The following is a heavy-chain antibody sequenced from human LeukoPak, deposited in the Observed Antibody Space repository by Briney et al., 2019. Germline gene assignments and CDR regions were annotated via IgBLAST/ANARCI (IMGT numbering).Heavy chain of an antibody. V-gene: IGHV3-23*01. Sequence: GGSLRLSCAASGFTFSSYAMSWVRQAPGKGLEWVSGISGSGGSTYYADSVKGRFTISRDNSKNTLYLQMNSLRAEDTAVYYCAKDHRYSSSSTFDYWGQGTLVTVSS. CDR3: AKDHRYSSSSTFDY. CDR1: GFTFSSYA. CDR2: ISGSGGST. D-gene: IGHD6-6*01. J-gene: IGHJ4*02.